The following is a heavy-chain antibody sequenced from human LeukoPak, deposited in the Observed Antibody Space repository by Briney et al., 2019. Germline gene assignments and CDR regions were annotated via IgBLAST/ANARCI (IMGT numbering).Heavy chain of an antibody. CDR1: GGSISSYY. CDR3: ARDRGSGWYDFGY. V-gene: IGHV4-59*01. CDR2: IYYSGST. D-gene: IGHD6-19*01. J-gene: IGHJ4*02. Sequence: PSETLSLTCTVSGGSISSYYWNWIRQPPGKGLEWIGYIYYSGSTNYNPSLKSRVTISVDTSKNQFSLKLSSVTAADTAVYYCARDRGSGWYDFGYWGQGTLVTVSS.